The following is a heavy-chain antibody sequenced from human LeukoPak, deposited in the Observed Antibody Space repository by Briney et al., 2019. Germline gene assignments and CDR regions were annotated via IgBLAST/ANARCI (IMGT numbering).Heavy chain of an antibody. CDR2: INSDGSVT. CDR1: GFTFTNYW. CDR3: ARDRGALDY. Sequence: PGGSLRLSCAASGFTFTNYWMHWVRQAPGEGLVWVSRINSDGSVTRYADSVKGRFTISRDNAKNTVLLQMNSLRTEDTAVYYCARDRGALDYWGQGTLVTVSS. V-gene: IGHV3-74*01. J-gene: IGHJ4*02. D-gene: IGHD1-26*01.